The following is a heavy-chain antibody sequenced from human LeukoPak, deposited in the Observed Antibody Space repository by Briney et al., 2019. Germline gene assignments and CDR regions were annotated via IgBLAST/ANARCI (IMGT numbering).Heavy chain of an antibody. CDR3: ARLPVGATYFDY. D-gene: IGHD1-26*01. CDR2: IYYSGST. V-gene: IGHV4-39*01. J-gene: IGHJ4*02. CDR1: GGSISSSSYY. Sequence: ETLSLTCTVSGGSISSSSYYWGWIRQPPGKGLEWIGSIYYSGSTYYNPSLKSRVTISVDTSKNQFSLKLSSLTAADTAVYYCARLPVGATYFDYWGQGTLVTASS.